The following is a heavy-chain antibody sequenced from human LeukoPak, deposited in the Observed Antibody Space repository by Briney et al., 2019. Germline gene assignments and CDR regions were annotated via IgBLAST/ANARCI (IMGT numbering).Heavy chain of an antibody. CDR3: ARDFWSGYSYFDY. CDR2: IYRSGST. V-gene: IGHV4-38-2*02. CDR1: GYSISSGYY. Sequence: SETVSLTCTVSGYSISSGYYWGWIRQPPGKGLEWIGSIYRSGSTYYNPSLKSRVTISVDTSKNQFSLKLSSVTAADTAVYYCARDFWSGYSYFDYWGQGTLVTVSS. D-gene: IGHD3-3*01. J-gene: IGHJ4*02.